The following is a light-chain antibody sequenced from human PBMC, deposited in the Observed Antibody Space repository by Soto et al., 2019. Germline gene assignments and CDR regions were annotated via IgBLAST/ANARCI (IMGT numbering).Light chain of an antibody. CDR1: QGIRHD. Sequence: DIQMTQSPSSLSASVGDRVTITCQASQGIRHDLGWFQQKPGKAPKLLIYDASSLESGVPQRFSGSGSGTEFTLTISSLQTDDFSTYYCQQYHSYWTFGQGTKVDIK. CDR3: QQYHSYWT. CDR2: DAS. J-gene: IGKJ1*01. V-gene: IGKV1-17*01.